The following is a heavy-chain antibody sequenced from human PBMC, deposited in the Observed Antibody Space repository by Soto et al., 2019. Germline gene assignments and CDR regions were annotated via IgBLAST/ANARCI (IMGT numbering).Heavy chain of an antibody. J-gene: IGHJ6*03. V-gene: IGHV1-18*01. CDR2: ISAYNGNT. Sequence: ASVKVSCKASGYTFTSYGISWVRQAPGQGLEWMGWISAYNGNTNYAQKLQGRVTMTTDTSTSTAYMELRSLRSDDTAVYYCATSTTYYYGSGSYYPFYYYYYMDVWGKGTTVTVSS. D-gene: IGHD3-10*01. CDR3: ATSTTYYYGSGSYYPFYYYYYMDV. CDR1: GYTFTSYG.